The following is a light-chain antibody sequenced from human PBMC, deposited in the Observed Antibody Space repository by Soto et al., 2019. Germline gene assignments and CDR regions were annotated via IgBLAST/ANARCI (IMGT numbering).Light chain of an antibody. Sequence: ALTQPPSVSGAPGQRVTISCTGSSFNIGAGYDVHWYQQLPGTAPKLLIYGNNNRPSGVPDRFSASKSGTSASLAITGLQAEDEADFYCQSYDNSLSVLFGGGTKVTVL. CDR1: SFNIGAGYD. CDR3: QSYDNSLSVL. J-gene: IGLJ2*01. CDR2: GNN. V-gene: IGLV1-40*01.